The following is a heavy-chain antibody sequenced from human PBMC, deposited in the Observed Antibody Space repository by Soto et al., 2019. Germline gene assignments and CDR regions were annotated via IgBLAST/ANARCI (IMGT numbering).Heavy chain of an antibody. Sequence: GRSLRLSCAASGFTFSSLGMHRVRQAPGKGLEWVAVISYDGSNKYYADSVKGRFTISRDNSKNTLYLQMNSLRAEDTAVYYCAKDRGGYYYGMDAWGQGTTVTVSS. D-gene: IGHD3-10*01. CDR3: AKDRGGYYYGMDA. J-gene: IGHJ6*02. CDR1: GFTFSSLG. CDR2: ISYDGSNK. V-gene: IGHV3-30*18.